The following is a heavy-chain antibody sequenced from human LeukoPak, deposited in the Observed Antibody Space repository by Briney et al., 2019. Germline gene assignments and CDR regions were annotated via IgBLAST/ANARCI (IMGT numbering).Heavy chain of an antibody. V-gene: IGHV3-7*01. CDR3: ARDKRPTFYYSSGIYGLNY. Sequence: PGGSLRLSCAASGFTFRSYWMSWVPQAPGKGLEWVANIKQDGSEKYYVDSVKGRFTISRDNAKNSLYLQMNSLRAEDTAVYYCARDKRPTFYYSSGIYGLNYWGQGTLVTVSS. CDR1: GFTFRSYW. CDR2: IKQDGSEK. D-gene: IGHD3-10*01. J-gene: IGHJ4*02.